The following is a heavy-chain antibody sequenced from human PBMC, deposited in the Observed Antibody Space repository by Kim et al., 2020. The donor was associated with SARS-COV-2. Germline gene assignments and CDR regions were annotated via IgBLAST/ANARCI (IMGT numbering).Heavy chain of an antibody. CDR3: AKGGLLWFGEFRNYYYGMDV. D-gene: IGHD3-10*01. J-gene: IGHJ6*02. Sequence: RFTISRDNSKNTLYLQMNSLRAEDTAVYYCAKGGLLWFGEFRNYYYGMDVWGQGTTVTVSS. V-gene: IGHV3-23*01.